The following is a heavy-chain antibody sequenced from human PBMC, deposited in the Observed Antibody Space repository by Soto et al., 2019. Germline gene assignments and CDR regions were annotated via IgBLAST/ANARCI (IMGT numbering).Heavy chain of an antibody. Sequence: VSLRLSCAASGFTFSSYWMSWVRQAPGKGLEWVANIKQDGSEKYYVDSVKGRFTISRDNAKNSLYLQMNSLRAEDTAVYYCARDTGYDYVWGSYRSTYDYWGQGTLVTVSS. J-gene: IGHJ4*02. D-gene: IGHD3-16*02. V-gene: IGHV3-7*01. CDR3: ARDTGYDYVWGSYRSTYDY. CDR2: IKQDGSEK. CDR1: GFTFSSYW.